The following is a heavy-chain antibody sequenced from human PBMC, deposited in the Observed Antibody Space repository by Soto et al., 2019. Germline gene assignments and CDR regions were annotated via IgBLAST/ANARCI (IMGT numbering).Heavy chain of an antibody. D-gene: IGHD1-26*01. CDR1: GGSVSSSNYY. V-gene: IGHV4-39*01. J-gene: IGHJ4*02. Sequence: PSETLSLTCAVSGGSVSSSNYYWGWIRQPPGKGLEWIGSIYYTGTTYYNPSLKSRVTISVDTSENQFSLNLSSVTAADTAVYYIVRFHTTRSTHYCGQRSPVIGSS. CDR3: VRFHTTRSTHY. CDR2: IYYTGTT.